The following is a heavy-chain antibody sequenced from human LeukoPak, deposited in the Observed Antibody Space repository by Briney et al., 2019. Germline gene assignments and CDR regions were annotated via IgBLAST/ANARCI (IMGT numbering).Heavy chain of an antibody. J-gene: IGHJ4*02. V-gene: IGHV1-18*01. CDR1: GYTFTSYG. CDR2: ISAYNGNT. Sequence: ASVKVSCKASGYTFTSYGISWARQAPGQGLEWMGWISAYNGNTNYAQKLQGRVTMTTDTSTSTAYMELRSLRSDDTAVYYCARDRPNYDILTGYYFYFDYWGQGTLVTVSS. CDR3: ARDRPNYDILTGYYFYFDY. D-gene: IGHD3-9*01.